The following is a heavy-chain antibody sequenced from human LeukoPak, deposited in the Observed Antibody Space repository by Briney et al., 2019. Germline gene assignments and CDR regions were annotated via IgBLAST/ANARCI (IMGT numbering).Heavy chain of an antibody. CDR3: ARGPYSYDSSGAFDI. J-gene: IGHJ3*02. CDR1: GGSFSGYY. Sequence: SETLPLTCAVYGGSFSGYYWSWIRQPAGKGLEWIGRISSSGSTNYNPSLKSRVTISVDTPKNQFSLKLSSVTSADTAVYFCARGPYSYDSSGAFDIWGQGTMVTVSS. D-gene: IGHD3-22*01. V-gene: IGHV4-59*10. CDR2: ISSSGST.